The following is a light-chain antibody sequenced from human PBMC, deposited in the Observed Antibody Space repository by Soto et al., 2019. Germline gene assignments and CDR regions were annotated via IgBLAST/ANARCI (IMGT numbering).Light chain of an antibody. CDR3: QQSFRPPYT. V-gene: IGKV1-39*01. CDR2: AAS. Sequence: DIQMAQSPSSLSASVGDRVTITCRASQSINSFLNWYQQKPGKAPKLLIHAASRLQSGVPSRISGGGSGTDFTLAFSSLQPEDFATYYCQQSFRPPYTFGQGTKLEIK. CDR1: QSINSF. J-gene: IGKJ2*01.